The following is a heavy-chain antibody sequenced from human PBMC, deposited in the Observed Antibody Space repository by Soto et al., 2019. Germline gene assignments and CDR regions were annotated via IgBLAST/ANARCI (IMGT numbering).Heavy chain of an antibody. CDR1: CGSINSGGYS. CDR3: ERQFCGAYSLPPLN. D-gene: IGHD2-21*01. CDR2: ISYSGTT. V-gene: IGHV4-31*03. J-gene: IGHJ4*02. Sequence: QVQLQESGPGLVKPSETLSLTCTFSCGSINSGGYSLHWIRQLPGKGLEGIGYISYSGTTSYKPPLKSRLTISIDTQNQFSLKLRSVTAADTATYYCERQFCGAYSLPPLNLGQGTLVTVSS.